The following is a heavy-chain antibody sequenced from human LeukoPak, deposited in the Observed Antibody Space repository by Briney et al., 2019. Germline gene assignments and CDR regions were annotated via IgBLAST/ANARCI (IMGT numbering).Heavy chain of an antibody. D-gene: IGHD6-6*01. Sequence: VASVKVSRKASGGTFSSYAISWVRQAPGQGLEWMGRIIPIFGTANYAQKFQGRVTITTDESTSTAYMELSSLRSEDTAVYYCATPYSSSSVAPMDVWGKGTTVTVSS. CDR1: GGTFSSYA. CDR2: IIPIFGTA. V-gene: IGHV1-69*05. J-gene: IGHJ6*03. CDR3: ATPYSSSSVAPMDV.